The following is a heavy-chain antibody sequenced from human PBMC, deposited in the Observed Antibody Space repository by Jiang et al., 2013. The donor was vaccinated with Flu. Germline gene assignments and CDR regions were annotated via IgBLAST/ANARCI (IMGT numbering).Heavy chain of an antibody. Sequence: SYYWSWIRQPPGRDWSGLGISITVGAPTTTPPSKSRVTISVDTSKNQFSLKLSSVTAADTAVYYCAREGYYYDSSGYFDAFDIWGQGTMVTVSS. CDR2: SITVGAP. CDR3: AREGYYYDSSGYFDAFDI. V-gene: IGHV4-59*01. D-gene: IGHD3-22*01. CDR1: SYY. J-gene: IGHJ3*02.